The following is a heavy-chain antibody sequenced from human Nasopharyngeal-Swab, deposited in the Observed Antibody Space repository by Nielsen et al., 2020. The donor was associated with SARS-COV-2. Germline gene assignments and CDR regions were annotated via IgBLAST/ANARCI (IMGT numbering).Heavy chain of an antibody. CDR3: ATSGYSSGWIF. J-gene: IGHJ4*02. V-gene: IGHV3-21*01. Sequence: GGSLRLSCAASGFIFSTYTMNWVRQARGKGLEWLSSIRSSTSYIYYADSVKGRFTISRDNAKNSLYLQMNSLRTEDTAVYYCATSGYSSGWIFWGQGTLVTVSS. D-gene: IGHD6-19*01. CDR2: IRSSTSYI. CDR1: GFIFSTYT.